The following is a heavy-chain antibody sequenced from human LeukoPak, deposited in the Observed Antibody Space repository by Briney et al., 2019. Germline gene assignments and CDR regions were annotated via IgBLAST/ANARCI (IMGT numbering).Heavy chain of an antibody. J-gene: IGHJ4*02. V-gene: IGHV3-23*01. CDR1: GFTFSSYA. D-gene: IGHD6-6*01. Sequence: GGSLRLPCAASGFTFSSYAMSWVRQAPGKGLEWVSAISGSGGSTYYADSVKGRFTISRDNSKNTLYLQMNSLRAEDTAVYYCAKDLYSSSETTVFDYWGQGTLVTVSS. CDR3: AKDLYSSSETTVFDY. CDR2: ISGSGGST.